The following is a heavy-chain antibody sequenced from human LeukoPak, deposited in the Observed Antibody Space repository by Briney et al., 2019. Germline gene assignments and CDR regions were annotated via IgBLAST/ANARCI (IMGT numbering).Heavy chain of an antibody. J-gene: IGHJ5*02. CDR3: ARDLARGDGDYVLYH. Sequence: GASVKVSCKASGYTXTGFYIHWVRQAPGQGLEWMGWISPKNGGTNYAQKFEGRVTMTRDTSISTAYMDLSRLTSDDTAVYYCARDLARGDGDYVLYHWGQGTPVTVSS. CDR2: ISPKNGGT. V-gene: IGHV1-2*02. D-gene: IGHD4-17*01. CDR1: GYTXTGFY.